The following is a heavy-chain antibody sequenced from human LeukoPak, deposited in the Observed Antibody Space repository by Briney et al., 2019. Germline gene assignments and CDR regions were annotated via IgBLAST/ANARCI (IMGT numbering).Heavy chain of an antibody. CDR1: GFTFNNYA. CDR2: IYSGGST. V-gene: IGHV3-53*01. J-gene: IGHJ4*02. Sequence: GGSLRLSCAASGFTFNNYAMSWVRQAPGKGLEWVSVIYSGGSTYYADSVKGRFTISRDNSKNTLYLQMNSLRAEDTAVYYCASGVVTAIHYFDYWGQGTLVTVSS. CDR3: ASGVVTAIHYFDY. D-gene: IGHD2-21*02.